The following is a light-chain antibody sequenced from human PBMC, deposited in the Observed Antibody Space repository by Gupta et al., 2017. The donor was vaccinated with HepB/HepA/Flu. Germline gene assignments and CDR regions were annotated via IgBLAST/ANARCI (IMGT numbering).Light chain of an antibody. CDR3: ATWDDSLNGAV. Sequence: QSVVTQPPSASGPPGQRVTISCSGSNSNIGHNAVNWYQPVPGSAPKLLIYDTNHRPSGVPDRFSGSKSGTSAALAISGLQSEDEADYYCATWDDSLNGAVFGGGTKLTVL. CDR2: DTN. CDR1: NSNIGHNA. V-gene: IGLV1-44*01. J-gene: IGLJ2*01.